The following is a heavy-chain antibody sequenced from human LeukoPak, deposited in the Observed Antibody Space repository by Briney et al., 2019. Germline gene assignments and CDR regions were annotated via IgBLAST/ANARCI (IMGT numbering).Heavy chain of an antibody. V-gene: IGHV1-69*13. CDR2: IIPIFGTA. Sequence: SVKVSCKASGGTFSSYAISWVRQAPGQGLEWMGGIIPIFGTANYAQKFQGRVTITADESTSTAYMELSSLRSEDTAVYYCARGPTATTPNYFDYRGQGTLVTVSS. CDR1: GGTFSSYA. J-gene: IGHJ4*02. D-gene: IGHD4-17*01. CDR3: ARGPTATTPNYFDY.